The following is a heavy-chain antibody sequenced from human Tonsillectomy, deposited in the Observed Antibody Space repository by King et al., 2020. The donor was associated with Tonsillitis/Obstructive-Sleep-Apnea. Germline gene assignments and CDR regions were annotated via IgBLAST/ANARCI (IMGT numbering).Heavy chain of an antibody. D-gene: IGHD3-22*01. J-gene: IGHJ3*02. CDR3: ARDHLHLTYYGSSGYRAFDI. V-gene: IGHV1-46*01. CDR2: INPSGGST. Sequence: VQLVESGAEVKKPGASVKVSCKASGYTFTSYYMHWVRQAPGQGLEWMGIINPSGGSTSYAQKFQGRVTMTRDTSTSTVYMELSSLRSEDTAVYYCARDHLHLTYYGSSGYRAFDIWGQGTMVTVSS. CDR1: GYTFTSYY.